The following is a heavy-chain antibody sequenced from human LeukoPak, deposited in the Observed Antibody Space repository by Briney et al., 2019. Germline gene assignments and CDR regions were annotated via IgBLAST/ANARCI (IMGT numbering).Heavy chain of an antibody. J-gene: IGHJ4*02. Sequence: PSETLSLTCAVYGGSFSGYYWSWIRQPPGKGLEWIGEINHSGSTNYNPSLKSRVTISVDTSKNQFSLKLSSVTAADTAVYYCARGPFLGPMVRGARPSYYFDYWGQGTLVTVSS. V-gene: IGHV4-34*01. CDR2: INHSGST. D-gene: IGHD3-10*01. CDR3: ARGPFLGPMVRGARPSYYFDY. CDR1: GGSFSGYY.